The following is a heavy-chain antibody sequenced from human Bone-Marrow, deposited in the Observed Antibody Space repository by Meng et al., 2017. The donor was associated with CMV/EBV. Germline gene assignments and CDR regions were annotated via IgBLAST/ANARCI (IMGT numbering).Heavy chain of an antibody. J-gene: IGHJ4*02. CDR3: AREGRFLEWSQNYDY. V-gene: IGHV1-46*01. D-gene: IGHD3-3*01. CDR1: GYTFTSYY. Sequence: ASVKVSYKASGYTFTSYYMHWVRQAPGQGLEWMGIINPSGGSTSYAQKFQGRVTMTRDTSTSTVYMELSSLRSEDTAVYYCAREGRFLEWSQNYDYWGQGTLVTVSS. CDR2: INPSGGST.